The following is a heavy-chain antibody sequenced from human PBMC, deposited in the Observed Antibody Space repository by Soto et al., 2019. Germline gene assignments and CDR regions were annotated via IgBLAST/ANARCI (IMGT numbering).Heavy chain of an antibody. Sequence: SETLSLTCSVSGSSISSNIYYWGWIRQPPRNVLERMRIITYSGSTYYNPALKSGVTISIDTSKNQFFLQLTSVTAADKAVFYGARNRLVSQFDFGHNEFWGQGTLVTVSS. CDR1: GSSISSNIYY. V-gene: IGHV4-39*01. J-gene: IGHJ4*02. CDR2: ITYSGST. CDR3: ARNRLVSQFDFGHNEF. D-gene: IGHD3-3*01.